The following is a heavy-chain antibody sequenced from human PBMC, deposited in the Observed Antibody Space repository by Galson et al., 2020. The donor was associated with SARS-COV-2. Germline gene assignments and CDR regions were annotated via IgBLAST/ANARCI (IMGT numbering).Heavy chain of an antibody. Sequence: GGSLRLSCGVSGFTFSLYGMTWVRQVPGKGLEWVASISTSSQYIYYAESVEGRFTISRANAKHSLFLQMNSMRDEDSGVYYCARDASWAKFGMDVWGQGTTVTVSS. D-gene: IGHD1-26*01. CDR2: ISTSSQYI. J-gene: IGHJ6*02. V-gene: IGHV3-21*01. CDR3: ARDASWAKFGMDV. CDR1: GFTFSLYG.